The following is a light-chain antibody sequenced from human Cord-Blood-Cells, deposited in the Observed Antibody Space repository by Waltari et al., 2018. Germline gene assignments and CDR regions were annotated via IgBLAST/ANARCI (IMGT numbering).Light chain of an antibody. Sequence: EIVLTQSPATLSLPQGERATLPCRASQSVSSYLAWYQQKPGQAPRLLIYDASNRATGIPARFSGSGSGTDFTLTISSLEPEDFAVYYCQQRSNWPLTFGGGTKVEIK. V-gene: IGKV3-11*01. CDR1: QSVSSY. CDR3: QQRSNWPLT. J-gene: IGKJ4*01. CDR2: DAS.